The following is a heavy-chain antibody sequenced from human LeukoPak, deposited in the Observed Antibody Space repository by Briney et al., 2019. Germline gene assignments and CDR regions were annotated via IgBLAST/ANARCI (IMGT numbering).Heavy chain of an antibody. CDR1: GFTFSSYA. V-gene: IGHV3-23*01. CDR2: ISGSGGST. CDR3: AKLYQINYYYYYYMDV. Sequence: PGGSLRLSCAASGFTFSSYAMSWVRQAPGKGLEWVSAISGSGGSTYYADSVKGRFTISRDNSKNTLYLQMNSLRAEDTAVYYCAKLYQINYYYYYYMDVWGKGTTVTVSS. J-gene: IGHJ6*03. D-gene: IGHD2-2*01.